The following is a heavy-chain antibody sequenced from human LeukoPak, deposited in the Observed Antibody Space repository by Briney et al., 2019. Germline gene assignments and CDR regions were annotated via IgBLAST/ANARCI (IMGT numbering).Heavy chain of an antibody. J-gene: IGHJ4*02. V-gene: IGHV1-2*02. Sequence: ASVKVSCKASGYTFTSYDISWVRQAPGQGLEWMGWIDPNSGGTNYAQKFRGRVTMTRNTSISTAYMELSRLRSDDTAVYYRARDKSGSSGWYSYFDYWGQGTLVTVSS. CDR3: ARDKSGSSGWYSYFDY. D-gene: IGHD6-19*01. CDR2: IDPNSGGT. CDR1: GYTFTSYD.